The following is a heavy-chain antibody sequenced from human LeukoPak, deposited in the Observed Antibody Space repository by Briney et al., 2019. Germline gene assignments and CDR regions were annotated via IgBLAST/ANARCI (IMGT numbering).Heavy chain of an antibody. CDR2: IKQDGSEK. CDR1: GSTFSSYW. V-gene: IGHV3-7*01. J-gene: IGHJ4*02. CDR3: ARDKNLPAAEYYFDY. D-gene: IGHD2-2*01. Sequence: GGSLRLSCAASGSTFSSYWMSWVRQAPGKGLEWVANIKQDGSEKYYVDSVKGRFTISRDNAKNSLYLQMNSLRAEDTAVYYCARDKNLPAAEYYFDYWGQGTLVTVSS.